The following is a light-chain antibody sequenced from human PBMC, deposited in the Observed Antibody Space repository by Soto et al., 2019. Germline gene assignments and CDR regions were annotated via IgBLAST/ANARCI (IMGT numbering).Light chain of an antibody. CDR2: DAS. CDR1: QSVSNY. V-gene: IGKV3-11*01. CDR3: QQRSIWPPLT. J-gene: IGKJ4*01. Sequence: EIVLTQSPATLSLSPGERATLSCGASQSVSNYLAWYQQKPGQAPRLLIYDASNRATGIPARFSGSGSGTDFTLTISSLEPEDFAVYYCQQRSIWPPLTFGGGTKVEIK.